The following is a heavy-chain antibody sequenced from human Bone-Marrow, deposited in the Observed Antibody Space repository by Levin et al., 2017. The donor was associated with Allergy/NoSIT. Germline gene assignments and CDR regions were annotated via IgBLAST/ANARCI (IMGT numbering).Heavy chain of an antibody. CDR1: GYTFTNYD. J-gene: IGHJ5*02. V-gene: IGHV1-8*01. D-gene: IGHD3-22*01. CDR3: ARGKDFKLGDSSGFYPT. CDR2: MNPNSGNT. Sequence: ASVKVSCKASGYTFTNYDINWVRQATGQGLEWMGWMNPNSGNTFYAQKFQDRVTMTRNTSISTAYLELSSLRSDDTAVYYCARGKDFKLGDSSGFYPTWGQGTLITVFS.